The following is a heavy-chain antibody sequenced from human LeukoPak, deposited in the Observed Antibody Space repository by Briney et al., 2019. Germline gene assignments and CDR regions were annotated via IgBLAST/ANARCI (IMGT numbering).Heavy chain of an antibody. V-gene: IGHV3-23*01. CDR2: ISGSGGNT. Sequence: GGSLRLSCAASGFAFNTYGMSWVRQAPGKGLEWVSAISGSGGNTYYADSVKGRFTISRDNSKNTLYLQMNSLRAEDTALYYCAKDRTWGLDYWGQGTLVTVSS. J-gene: IGHJ4*02. D-gene: IGHD7-27*01. CDR1: GFAFNTYG. CDR3: AKDRTWGLDY.